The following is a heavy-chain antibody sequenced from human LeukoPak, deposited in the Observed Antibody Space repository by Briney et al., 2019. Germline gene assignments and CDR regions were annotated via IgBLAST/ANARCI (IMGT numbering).Heavy chain of an antibody. CDR3: ARDLSAASDF. V-gene: IGHV3-33*01. CDR2: LVYDARS. D-gene: IGHD6-19*01. J-gene: IGHJ4*02. Sequence: PGTSLRLSCAASGFPFSSYGMHWVRQAPGKGLEWVARLVYDARSDYVNSVKGRFSISRDDSKNTLFLDMSNLRVEDTALYYCARDLSAASDFWGQGVLVTVSS. CDR1: GFPFSSYG.